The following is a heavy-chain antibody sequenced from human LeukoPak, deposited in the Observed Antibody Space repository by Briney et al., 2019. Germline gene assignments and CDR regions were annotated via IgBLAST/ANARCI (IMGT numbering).Heavy chain of an antibody. V-gene: IGHV3-9*01. Sequence: PGGSLRLSCAASGFTFDDYAMHWVRQAPGKGLEWVSGISWNSGSIGYADSVKGRFTISRDNSKNTLYLQMNSLRAEDTAVYYCARADSSGYYYFDYWGQGTLVTVSS. CDR3: ARADSSGYYYFDY. CDR2: ISWNSGSI. CDR1: GFTFDDYA. J-gene: IGHJ4*02. D-gene: IGHD3-22*01.